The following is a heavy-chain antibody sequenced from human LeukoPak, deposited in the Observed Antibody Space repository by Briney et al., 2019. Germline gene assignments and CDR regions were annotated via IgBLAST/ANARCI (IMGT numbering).Heavy chain of an antibody. D-gene: IGHD3-22*01. CDR2: IIPILGVA. CDR3: AGASEATMIVVVRPTNRDAFDI. V-gene: IGHV1-69*04. Sequence: SVKVSCKASGGTFSSYAISWVRQAPGQGLEWMGRIIPILGVANYAQKFQGRVTITADKSTSTAYMELSSLRSEDTAVYYCAGASEATMIVVVRPTNRDAFDIWGQGTMVTVSS. CDR1: GGTFSSYA. J-gene: IGHJ3*02.